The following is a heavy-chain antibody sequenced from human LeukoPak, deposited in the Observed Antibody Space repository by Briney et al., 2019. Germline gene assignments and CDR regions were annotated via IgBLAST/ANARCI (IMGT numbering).Heavy chain of an antibody. CDR1: GFTFSSYA. CDR2: ISYDGSNK. D-gene: IGHD3-16*01. Sequence: PGGSLRLSCAASGFTFSSYAMHWVRQAPGKGLEWVAVISYDGSNKCYADSVKGRFTISRDNSKNTLYLQMNSLRAEDTAVYYCARGPWGIIRDWGQGTLVTVSS. J-gene: IGHJ4*02. V-gene: IGHV3-30-3*01. CDR3: ARGPWGIIRD.